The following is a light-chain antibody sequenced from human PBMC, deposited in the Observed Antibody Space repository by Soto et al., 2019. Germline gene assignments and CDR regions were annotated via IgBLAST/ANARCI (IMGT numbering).Light chain of an antibody. CDR1: SSNIGSNY. J-gene: IGLJ2*01. CDR2: RNN. V-gene: IGLV1-47*01. Sequence: QSVLTQPPSASGTPGQRVTISCSGSSSNIGSNYVYWYQQLPGMAPKLLIYRNNQRPSGVPDRFSGSKSGTSASLAISGLRSEDEADYYCAAWDDRLSGHVVFGGGTKLTVL. CDR3: AAWDDRLSGHVV.